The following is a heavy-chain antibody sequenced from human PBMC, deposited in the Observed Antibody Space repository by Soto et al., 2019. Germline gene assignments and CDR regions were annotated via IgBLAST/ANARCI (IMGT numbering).Heavy chain of an antibody. CDR3: VRVSSAWLYYFDY. CDR2: ISAYNGNT. V-gene: IGHV1-18*01. D-gene: IGHD6-19*01. CDR1: GYTFSNYD. J-gene: IGHJ4*02. Sequence: QVQLVQSGAEVKKPGASVKVSCKASGYTFSNYDISWVRQAPGQGLEWMGWISAYNGNTNYAQKFQGRVTMTTDTSTSTAYMELRSLRCDDTAVYYCVRVSSAWLYYFDYWGQGTLVTVSS.